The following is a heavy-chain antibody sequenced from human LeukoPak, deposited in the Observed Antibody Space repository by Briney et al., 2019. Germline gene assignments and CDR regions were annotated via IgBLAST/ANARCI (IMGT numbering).Heavy chain of an antibody. J-gene: IGHJ4*02. Sequence: ASVKVSCKASRYTFTGYYMHWVRQAPGQGLEWMGWINPNSGGTNYAQKFQGRVTMTRDTSISTAYMELSRLRSDDTAVYYCAREYPCGGDCPGNYWGQGTLVTVSS. D-gene: IGHD2-21*02. CDR2: INPNSGGT. CDR1: RYTFTGYY. V-gene: IGHV1-2*02. CDR3: AREYPCGGDCPGNY.